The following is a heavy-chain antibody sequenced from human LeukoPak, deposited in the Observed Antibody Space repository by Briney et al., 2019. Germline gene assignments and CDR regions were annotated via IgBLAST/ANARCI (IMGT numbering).Heavy chain of an antibody. CDR1: GYTFTSND. J-gene: IGHJ4*02. V-gene: IGHV1-8*01. D-gene: IGHD2-15*01. CDR2: MNPNNGNT. CDR3: ARAYCTGGICYGFDY. Sequence: ASVKVSYKASGYTFTSNDINWVRRGTGQGLEWMGWMNPNNGNTGYAQKFQGRVTMTRNTSINTAYMELSSLRSEDTAVYYCARAYCTGGICYGFDYWGQGTLVTVSS.